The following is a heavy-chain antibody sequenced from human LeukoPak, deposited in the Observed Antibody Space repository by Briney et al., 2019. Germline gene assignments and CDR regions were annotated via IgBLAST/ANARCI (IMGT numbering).Heavy chain of an antibody. CDR3: ARRKLGVNYTGRDF. D-gene: IGHD2-8*01. CDR2: INPHKGDT. CDR1: GYTFSAYG. V-gene: IGHV1-18*01. Sequence: ASVKVSCKASGYTFSAYGINWVRLAPGQGLEWMASINPHKGDTVYAQKFQGRVTMTTDTSTSTAYMHLRSLRSDDTAIYYCARRKLGVNYTGRDFGAKGTTVTVSS. J-gene: IGHJ6*04.